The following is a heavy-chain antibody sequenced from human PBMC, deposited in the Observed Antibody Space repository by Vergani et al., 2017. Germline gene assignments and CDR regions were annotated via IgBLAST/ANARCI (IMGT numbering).Heavy chain of an antibody. V-gene: IGHV3-66*02. D-gene: IGHD1-7*01. J-gene: IGHJ4*01. CDR3: TRSECIGTTCDGHYFDQ. Sequence: VELLESGGGLAQPGGSLRVSCSASGFRVTTYYMSWVRQAPGKGLEWVSVIKSDGRTSYAESVRGRFTISRDTSRNAVYLQMNILRVEDTGVYYCTRSECIGTTCDGHYFDQWGHGILVTVSS. CDR1: GFRVTTYY. CDR2: IKSDGRT.